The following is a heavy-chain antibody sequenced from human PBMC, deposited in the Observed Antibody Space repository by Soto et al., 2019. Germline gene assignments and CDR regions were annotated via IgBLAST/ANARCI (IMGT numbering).Heavy chain of an antibody. CDR2: LSRDGTTT. CDR3: VRDLGHCGGGVCSL. D-gene: IGHD2-8*02. Sequence: GGSLRLSCAAAGGTFGSHGRNWVRQVQGKGLVWVSRLSRDGTTTEYADSVKGRLTISRDNAKSTMYLQMNSLRAEDTALYYCVRDLGHCGGGVCSLWGQGTQVTVSS. J-gene: IGHJ4*02. V-gene: IGHV3-74*01. CDR1: GGTFGSHG.